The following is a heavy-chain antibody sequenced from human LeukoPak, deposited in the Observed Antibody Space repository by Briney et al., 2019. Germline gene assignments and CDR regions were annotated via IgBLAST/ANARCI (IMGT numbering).Heavy chain of an antibody. CDR3: ARDPLGFWSGYYFQRDYYYGMDV. Sequence: ASVKVSCKVSGYTFTSYDFNWLRQATGQGPEWMGWMNPNSGATGYAQKFQGRVTMTRSASINTAYMELTNLRSEDTAVYYCARDPLGFWSGYYFQRDYYYGMDVWGQGTTVTVSS. D-gene: IGHD3-3*01. J-gene: IGHJ6*02. V-gene: IGHV1-8*01. CDR2: MNPNSGAT. CDR1: GYTFTSYD.